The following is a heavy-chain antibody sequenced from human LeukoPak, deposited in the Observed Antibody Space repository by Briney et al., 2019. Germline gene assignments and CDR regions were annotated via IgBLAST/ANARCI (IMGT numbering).Heavy chain of an antibody. Sequence: GGSLRLPCAASGFIFSNYGMHWVRQAPGKGLEWVAFIRYDESNKFYADSVKGRFTISRDNSKNILFLQMNSLRAEDTAVYYCATMQWLEGVDWFDPWGQGTLVTVSS. CDR2: IRYDESNK. V-gene: IGHV3-30*02. D-gene: IGHD6-19*01. CDR1: GFIFSNYG. J-gene: IGHJ5*02. CDR3: ATMQWLEGVDWFDP.